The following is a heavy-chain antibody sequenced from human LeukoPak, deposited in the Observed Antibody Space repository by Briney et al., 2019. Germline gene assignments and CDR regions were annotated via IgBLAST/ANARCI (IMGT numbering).Heavy chain of an antibody. D-gene: IGHD3-22*01. CDR1: GFTFSSYA. CDR2: ISYDGSNK. J-gene: IGHJ5*02. Sequence: PGRSLRLSCAASGFTFSSYAMHWVRQAPGKGLEWVAVISYDGSNKYYADSVKGRFTISRDNSKNTLYLQMNSLRAEDTAVYYCARGKGYYDSSRYYSWFDPWGQGTLVTVSS. CDR3: ARGKGYYDSSRYYSWFDP. V-gene: IGHV3-30-3*01.